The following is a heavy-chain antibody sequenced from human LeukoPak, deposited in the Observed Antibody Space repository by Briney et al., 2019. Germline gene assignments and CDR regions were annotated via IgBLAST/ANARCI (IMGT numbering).Heavy chain of an antibody. J-gene: IGHJ4*02. CDR3: ARDSREVDLVSVVLYFFDY. CDR2: INPSGGST. Sequence: ASVKLSCKASGYTFTSYYMHWVRHRPGQGLELMGIINPSGGSTSYAKKFQGRVTMTRATSTSTVYMELSSLRSEDTAVYYCARDSREVDLVSVVLYFFDYWGQGTLVTVSS. V-gene: IGHV1-46*01. CDR1: GYTFTSYY. D-gene: IGHD2-2*01.